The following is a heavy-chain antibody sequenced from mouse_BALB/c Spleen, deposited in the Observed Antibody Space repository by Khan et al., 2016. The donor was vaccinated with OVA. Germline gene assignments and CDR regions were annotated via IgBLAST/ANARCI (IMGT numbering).Heavy chain of an antibody. D-gene: IGHD2-4*01. CDR2: ISYSGVT. CDR1: GYSITSGYA. CDR3: ARGNYDGYYYDY. V-gene: IGHV3-2*02. Sequence: EVQLQESGPGLVKPSQSLSLTCTVTGYSITSGYAWNWIRQFPGNKLEWMGYISYSGVTSYTPSLQIRISITRDTSKNQFFLQLNSVTTEDTATYYCARGNYDGYYYDYWGQGTTLTVSS. J-gene: IGHJ2*01.